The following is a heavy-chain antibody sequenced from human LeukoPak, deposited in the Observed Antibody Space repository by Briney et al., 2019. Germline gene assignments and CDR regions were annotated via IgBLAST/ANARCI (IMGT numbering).Heavy chain of an antibody. Sequence: GGSLRLSCAASGFTFSSYGMHWVRQAPGKGLEWVAVISYDGSNKYYAGSVKGRFTISRDNSKNTLYLQMNSLRAEDTAVYYCAKDRYSGSPRDAFDIWGQGTMVTVSS. J-gene: IGHJ3*02. CDR1: GFTFSSYG. D-gene: IGHD1-26*01. CDR2: ISYDGSNK. V-gene: IGHV3-30*18. CDR3: AKDRYSGSPRDAFDI.